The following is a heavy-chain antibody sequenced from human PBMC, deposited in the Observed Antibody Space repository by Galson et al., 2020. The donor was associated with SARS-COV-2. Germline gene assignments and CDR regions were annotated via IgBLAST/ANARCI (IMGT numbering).Heavy chain of an antibody. J-gene: IGHJ6*03. CDR1: GDSVSSHSAA. V-gene: IGHV6-1*01. Sequence: SQTLSLTCAISGDSVSSHSAAWSWIRQSPSRGLEWLGRTCYRSKWYNDYAVSVRSRITINPDTSKNQFSLHLKSVTPEDTAVYYCARVEGDYIARGGVITAGYMDVWGKGTPVTISS. CDR2: TCYRSKWYN. D-gene: IGHD3-10*01. CDR3: ARVEGDYIARGGVITAGYMDV.